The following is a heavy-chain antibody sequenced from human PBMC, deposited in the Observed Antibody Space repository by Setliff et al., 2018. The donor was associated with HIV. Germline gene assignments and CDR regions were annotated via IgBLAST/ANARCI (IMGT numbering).Heavy chain of an antibody. Sequence: SVKVSCKASGGSVTTYGITWVRQAPGQGLEWMGGIIPIFGTTKYAQKFQGRVTISADESTRTANMELSSLTVEDTAVYFCARPWGGLVQTANYFDSWGQGTLVTVTS. CDR3: ARPWGGLVQTANYFDS. CDR2: IIPIFGTT. V-gene: IGHV1-69*13. D-gene: IGHD3-3*01. CDR1: GGSVTTYG. J-gene: IGHJ4*02.